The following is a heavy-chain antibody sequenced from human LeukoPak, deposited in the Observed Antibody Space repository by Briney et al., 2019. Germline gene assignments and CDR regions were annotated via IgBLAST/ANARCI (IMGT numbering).Heavy chain of an antibody. CDR3: AKAPATGEGYYFYYMDV. CDR1: GFTFSSYA. V-gene: IGHV3-23*01. J-gene: IGHJ6*03. D-gene: IGHD7-27*01. Sequence: GGSLRLSCAASGFASGFTFSSYAMSWVRQAPGKGLEWVASINGRAATTYYADSVKGRFTLSRDNSKNTLYLQMNSLEADDTAVYYCAKAPATGEGYYFYYMDVWGKGTTVTVSS. CDR2: INGRAATT.